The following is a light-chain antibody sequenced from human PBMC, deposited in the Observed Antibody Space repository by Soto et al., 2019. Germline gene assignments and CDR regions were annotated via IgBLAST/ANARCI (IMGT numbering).Light chain of an antibody. CDR2: RAS. CDR1: QSINNYF. J-gene: IGKJ1*01. CDR3: QQYTNAPRT. V-gene: IGKV3-20*01. Sequence: EIVLTQSPGTLSLSPGETATLSCRASQSINNYFLAWHQQRPGQAPGLLIFRASQRASGIPDRFRGSGSGTDFTLTITRLEPEDFAVYYCQQYTNAPRTFGQGTKVDIK.